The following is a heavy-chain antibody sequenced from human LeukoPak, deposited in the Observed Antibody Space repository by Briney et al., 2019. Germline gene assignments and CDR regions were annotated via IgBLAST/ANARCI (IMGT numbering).Heavy chain of an antibody. D-gene: IGHD6-6*01. CDR2: MWFDGSNI. J-gene: IGHJ4*02. Sequence: GGSLRLSCAASGFTFSSYGMHWVRQAPGKGLEWVASMWFDGSNIYYADSVKDRFTISRDNSKNTLYLQMNSLRAEDTAVHYCARDYSSSWLRFFDYWGQGTLVTVSS. CDR3: ARDYSSSWLRFFDY. V-gene: IGHV3-30*02. CDR1: GFTFSSYG.